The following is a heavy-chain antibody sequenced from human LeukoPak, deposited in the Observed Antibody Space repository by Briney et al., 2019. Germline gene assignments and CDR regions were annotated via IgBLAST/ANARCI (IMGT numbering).Heavy chain of an antibody. V-gene: IGHV3-48*04. CDR1: GFTFSSYS. CDR3: ARVLRYCSGGNCYSGGLGYMDV. Sequence: GGSLRLSCAASGFTFSSYSMNWVRQAPGKGLEWVSYISSSSSTIYYADSVKGRFTISRDNAKNSLFLQMNSLRAEDTAVYYCARVLRYCSGGNCYSGGLGYMDVWGKGTTVTIS. J-gene: IGHJ6*03. CDR2: ISSSSSTI. D-gene: IGHD2-15*01.